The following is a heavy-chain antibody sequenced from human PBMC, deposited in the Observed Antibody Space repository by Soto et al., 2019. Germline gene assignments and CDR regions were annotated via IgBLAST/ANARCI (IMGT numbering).Heavy chain of an antibody. Sequence: SETLSLTCTVSGGSISSGGYYWSWIRQHPGKGLEWIGYIYYSGSTYYNPSLKSRVTISVDTSKDQFSLKLSSVTAADTAVYYCARGRDRYSYGFRDAFDIWGQGTMVTVSS. CDR1: GGSISSGGYY. V-gene: IGHV4-31*03. D-gene: IGHD5-18*01. CDR2: IYYSGST. J-gene: IGHJ3*02. CDR3: ARGRDRYSYGFRDAFDI.